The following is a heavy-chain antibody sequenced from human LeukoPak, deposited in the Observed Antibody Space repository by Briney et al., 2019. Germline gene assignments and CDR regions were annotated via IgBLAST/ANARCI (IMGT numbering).Heavy chain of an antibody. J-gene: IGHJ4*02. CDR1: GFTFSGAW. V-gene: IGHV3-23*01. D-gene: IGHD1-26*01. CDR2: ISGSGGST. Sequence: GGSLRLSCAASGFTFSGAWVHWVRQAPGKGLEWVSAISGSGGSTYYADSVKGRFTISRDNSKNTLYLQMNSLRAEDTAVYYCARGSYYFDYWGQGTLVTVSS. CDR3: ARGSYYFDY.